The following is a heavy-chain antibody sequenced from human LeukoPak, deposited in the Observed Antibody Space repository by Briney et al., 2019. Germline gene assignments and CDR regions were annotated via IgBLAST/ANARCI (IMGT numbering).Heavy chain of an antibody. V-gene: IGHV3-30*02. CDR2: IRYDGSNK. CDR3: AKDRPYYDFWSGYSPGTN. CDR1: GFTFSSYS. Sequence: GGSLRLSCAASGFTFSSYSMNWVRQAPGKGLEWVAFIRYDGSNKYYADSVKGRFTISRDNSKNTLYLQMNSLRAEDTAVYYCAKDRPYYDFWSGYSPGTNWGQGTLVTVSS. D-gene: IGHD3-3*01. J-gene: IGHJ4*02.